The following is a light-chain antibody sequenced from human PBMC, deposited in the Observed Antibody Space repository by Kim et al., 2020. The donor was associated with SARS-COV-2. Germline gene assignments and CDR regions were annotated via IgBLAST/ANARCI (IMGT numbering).Light chain of an antibody. Sequence: AASGGDRVTIPCRASHNINNWVAWYQQKPGRVPKVLIDEASSLETGVPSRFSGSGSGTEFNFTISNLQPDDFATYYCKQYHSYWTFGQGTKVDIK. V-gene: IGKV1-5*03. CDR3: KQYHSYWT. J-gene: IGKJ1*01. CDR2: EAS. CDR1: HNINNW.